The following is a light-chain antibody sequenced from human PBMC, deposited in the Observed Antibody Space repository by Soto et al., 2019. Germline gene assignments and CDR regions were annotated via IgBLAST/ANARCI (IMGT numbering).Light chain of an antibody. Sequence: EIVMTQSPATMSVSPGERATLSSRASQRVSSNLAWYQQKPGQAPRLLIYGASTRATGIPARFSGSGSGTEFTLTISSLQSEDFAVYYCQQYNNWPRTFGQGTKV. CDR3: QQYNNWPRT. CDR1: QRVSSN. J-gene: IGKJ1*01. V-gene: IGKV3-15*01. CDR2: GAS.